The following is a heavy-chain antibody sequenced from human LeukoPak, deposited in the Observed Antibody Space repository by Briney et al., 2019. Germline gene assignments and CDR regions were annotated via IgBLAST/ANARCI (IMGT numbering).Heavy chain of an antibody. Sequence: ASVKVSCKASGYTFTSYGISWVRQAPGQGLEWMGWISAYNGNTNYAQKLQGGVTMTTDTSTSTAYMELRSLRSDDTAVYYCARAFAVVVPAAMELSWFNPWGQGTLVTVSS. CDR3: ARAFAVVVPAAMELSWFNP. CDR1: GYTFTSYG. V-gene: IGHV1-18*01. CDR2: ISAYNGNT. J-gene: IGHJ5*02. D-gene: IGHD2-2*01.